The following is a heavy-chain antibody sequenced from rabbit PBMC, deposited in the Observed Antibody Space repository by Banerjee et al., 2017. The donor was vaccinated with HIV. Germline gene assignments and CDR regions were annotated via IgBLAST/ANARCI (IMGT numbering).Heavy chain of an antibody. CDR2: IYGTTSGNT. Sequence: QSLEESGGDLVKPGASLTLTCKASGFSFSNKYVMCWVRQAPGKGLEWIACIYGTTSGNTYYASWAKGRFTISKTSSTTVTLQMTSLTAADTASYFCARDLAGVIGWNFNLWGPGTLVTVS. J-gene: IGHJ4*01. CDR1: GFSFSNKYV. D-gene: IGHD4-1*01. V-gene: IGHV1S40*01. CDR3: ARDLAGVIGWNFNL.